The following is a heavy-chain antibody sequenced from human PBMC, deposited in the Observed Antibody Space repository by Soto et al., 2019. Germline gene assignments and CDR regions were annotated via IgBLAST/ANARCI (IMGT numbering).Heavy chain of an antibody. J-gene: IGHJ4*02. V-gene: IGHV1-58*01. CDR3: AAEGSGYDYYY. CDR2: IVVGSGNT. CDR1: GFTFTSSA. Sequence: QMQLVQSGPEVKKPGTSVKVSCKASGFTFTSSAVQWVRQARGQRLEWIGWIVVGSGNTNYAQKFQERVTITRDMSTRTAYMELSSLRSEDTAVYYCAAEGSGYDYYYWGQGTLVTVSS. D-gene: IGHD5-12*01.